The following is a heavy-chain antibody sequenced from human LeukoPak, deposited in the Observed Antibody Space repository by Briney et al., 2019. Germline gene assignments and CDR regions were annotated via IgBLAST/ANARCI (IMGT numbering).Heavy chain of an antibody. CDR3: ARGYCSGGSCNTFDY. D-gene: IGHD2-15*01. CDR2: ISGSGGST. V-gene: IGHV3-23*01. J-gene: IGHJ4*02. Sequence: GGSLRLSCAASGFTFSTYAMSWVRQAPGKGLEWVSVISGSGGSTYYAESVKGRFTISRDNSKNTLYLQMNSLRAEDTAVYYCARGYCSGGSCNTFDYWGRGTLVTVSS. CDR1: GFTFSTYA.